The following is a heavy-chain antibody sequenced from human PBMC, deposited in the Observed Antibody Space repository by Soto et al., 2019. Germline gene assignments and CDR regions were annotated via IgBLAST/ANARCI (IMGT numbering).Heavy chain of an antibody. V-gene: IGHV4-59*01. Sequence: SETLSLTCTVSVGTISSYYWSWIRQPPGKGLEWIGNIYYSGSTNYNPSLKSRVTISVDTSKNQFSLKLSSVFAADTAVYSCARDRGPGAAERNLEYLGQGTLVTVSS. CDR3: ARDRGPGAAERNLEY. J-gene: IGHJ4*02. D-gene: IGHD6-13*01. CDR2: IYYSGST. CDR1: VGTISSYY.